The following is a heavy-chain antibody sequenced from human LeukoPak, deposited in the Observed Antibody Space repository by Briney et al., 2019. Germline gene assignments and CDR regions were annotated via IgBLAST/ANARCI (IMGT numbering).Heavy chain of an antibody. V-gene: IGHV4-4*02. CDR2: IYHSGSA. D-gene: IGHD4-23*01. CDR1: GGSISSSNW. Sequence: SETLSLTCAVSGGSISSSNWWSWVRQPPGKGLEWIGEIYHSGSANYNPSLKSRVTISVDKSKNQFSLRLSSVTAADTAVYYCARAEYGGNSGFWGLSDYWGQGSLVTVSS. CDR3: ARAEYGGNSGFWGLSDY. J-gene: IGHJ4*02.